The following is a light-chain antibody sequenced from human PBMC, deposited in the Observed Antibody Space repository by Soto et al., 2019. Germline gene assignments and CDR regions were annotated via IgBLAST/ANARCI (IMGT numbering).Light chain of an antibody. CDR3: AAWDDSLNGWV. V-gene: IGLV2-11*01. CDR2: DVT. J-gene: IGLJ3*02. Sequence: QSVLTQPRSVSGSPGQSVAISCTGTSSDVGGYNYVSWYQQHPGKAPKLIIYDVTKRPSGVPDRFSGSSSGNTASLTISGLQAEDEADYYCAAWDDSLNGWVFGGGTKLTVL. CDR1: SSDVGGYNY.